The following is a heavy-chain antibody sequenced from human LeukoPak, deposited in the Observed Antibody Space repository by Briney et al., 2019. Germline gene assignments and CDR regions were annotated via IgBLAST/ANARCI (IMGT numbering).Heavy chain of an antibody. D-gene: IGHD6-13*01. CDR3: AREEPSYRSSWGPFDY. J-gene: IGHJ4*02. CDR2: ISYDGSNK. Sequence: PGGYLSLSCAASGFTFSSYAMDWVRQAPGKGLEWVAVISYDGSNKYYADSVKGRFTISRDNSKNTLYLQMNRLRAEDTAVYYCAREEPSYRSSWGPFDYWGQGTLVTVSS. CDR1: GFTFSSYA. V-gene: IGHV3-30*04.